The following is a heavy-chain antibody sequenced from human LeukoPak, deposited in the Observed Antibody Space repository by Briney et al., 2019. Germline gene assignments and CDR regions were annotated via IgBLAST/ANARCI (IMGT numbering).Heavy chain of an antibody. D-gene: IGHD3-22*01. CDR1: GFTFSSYE. CDR3: ARHWDYYDSSGLLDY. J-gene: IGHJ4*02. CDR2: ISSSGSTI. V-gene: IGHV3-48*03. Sequence: GGSLRLSCAASGFTFSSYEMNWVRQAPGKGLEWVSYISSSGSTIYYADSVKGRFTISRDNAKNSLYLQMNSLRAEDTAVYYCARHWDYYDSSGLLDYWGQGTLVTVSS.